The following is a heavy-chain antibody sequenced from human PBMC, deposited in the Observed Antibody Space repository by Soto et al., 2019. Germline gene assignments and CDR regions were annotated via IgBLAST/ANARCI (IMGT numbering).Heavy chain of an antibody. CDR2: IYWDDDK. CDR3: AHRPGSSWSFDY. CDR1: GFSLSTSGVG. D-gene: IGHD6-13*01. Sequence: QITLKESGPPLVKPTQTLTLTCTFSGFSLSTSGVGVGWIRQPPGKALEWLALIYWDDDKRYSPSLKSRLTITKDPSKNQVVLTMTNMDPVDTATYYCAHRPGSSWSFDYWGQGTLVTVSS. J-gene: IGHJ4*02. V-gene: IGHV2-5*02.